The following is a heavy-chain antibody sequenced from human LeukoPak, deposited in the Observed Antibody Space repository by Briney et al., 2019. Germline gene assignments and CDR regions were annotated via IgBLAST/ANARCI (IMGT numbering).Heavy chain of an antibody. CDR1: GSAFSSYA. J-gene: IGHJ5*02. CDR3: AKGSTVVTPGSWFDP. Sequence: GGSLRLSCAASGSAFSSYAMSWVRQAPGKGLEWVSAISGSGGSTYYADSVKGRFTISRDNSKNTLYLQMNSLRAEDTAVYYCAKGSTVVTPGSWFDPWGQGTLVTVSS. V-gene: IGHV3-23*01. CDR2: ISGSGGST. D-gene: IGHD4-23*01.